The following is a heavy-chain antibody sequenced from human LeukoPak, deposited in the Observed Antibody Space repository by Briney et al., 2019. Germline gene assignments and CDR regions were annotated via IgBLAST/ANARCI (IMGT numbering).Heavy chain of an antibody. CDR3: VKGRISEDGLDF. Sequence: GGSLRLSCTASGFTFSRSAMTWVRQTPGKGLDWVSSISSSGNTYYADSVKGRFTISRDNSKNMLYLQMNSLRAEDTAVYYCVKGRISEDGLDFWGQGTLVTVSS. V-gene: IGHV3-23*01. J-gene: IGHJ4*02. CDR2: ISSSGNT. CDR1: GFTFSRSA. D-gene: IGHD6-13*01.